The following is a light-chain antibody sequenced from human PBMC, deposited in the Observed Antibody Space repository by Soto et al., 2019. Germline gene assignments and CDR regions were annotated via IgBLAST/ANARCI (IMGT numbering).Light chain of an antibody. V-gene: IGKV3-20*01. CDR2: GAS. CDR1: QSVSSSY. CDR3: QHYDSFPIT. Sequence: EIVFTQSPGTLSLSPGERATLSCRASQSVSSSYLAWYQQKPGQPPRLLIYGASSRATGIPDRFSGSGSGTDFTLTISRLEPEDFAVFYCQHYDSFPITFGQGTRLEIK. J-gene: IGKJ5*01.